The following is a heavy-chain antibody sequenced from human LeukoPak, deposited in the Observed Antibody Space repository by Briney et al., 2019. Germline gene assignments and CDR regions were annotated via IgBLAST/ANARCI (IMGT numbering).Heavy chain of an antibody. CDR2: INPNSGGT. V-gene: IGHV1-2*02. D-gene: IGHD3-10*01. Sequence: GASVKVSCKASGYTFTGYYMHWVRQAPGQGLEWMGWINPNSGGTNYAQKFQGRVTMTRDTSISTAYMELSRLRSDDTAVYYCARVGAVYGSGSHHTSRDEDYWGQGTLVTVSS. CDR1: GYTFTGYY. J-gene: IGHJ4*02. CDR3: ARVGAVYGSGSHHTSRDEDY.